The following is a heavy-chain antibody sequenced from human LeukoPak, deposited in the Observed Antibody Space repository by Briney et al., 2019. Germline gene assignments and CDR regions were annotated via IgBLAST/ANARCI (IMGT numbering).Heavy chain of an antibody. J-gene: IGHJ4*02. CDR2: ISFDGSDK. Sequence: GGSLRLSCAASGFTFSSFAMHWVRQAPGKGLEWVAVISFDGSDKYYAEAVKGRFTISRDNSENTVYLQMNSLRAEDTAVYYCVRDLDSSGYYYAYWGQGSLVTVSS. CDR1: GFTFSSFA. CDR3: VRDLDSSGYYYAY. D-gene: IGHD3-22*01. V-gene: IGHV3-30*04.